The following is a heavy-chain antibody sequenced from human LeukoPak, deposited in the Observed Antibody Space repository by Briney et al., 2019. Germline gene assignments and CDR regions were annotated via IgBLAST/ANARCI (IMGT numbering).Heavy chain of an antibody. CDR2: INHSGST. CDR3: VRSPYYYYHMDV. Sequence: SETLSLTCAVYGGSFSGYYWSWIRQPPGKGLEWIGEINHSGSTNYNPSLKSRVIVSVDTSKNQFSLKLSSVTAADTAVYYCVRSPYYYYHMDVWGKGTSVTVSS. V-gene: IGHV4-34*01. CDR1: GGSFSGYY. J-gene: IGHJ6*03.